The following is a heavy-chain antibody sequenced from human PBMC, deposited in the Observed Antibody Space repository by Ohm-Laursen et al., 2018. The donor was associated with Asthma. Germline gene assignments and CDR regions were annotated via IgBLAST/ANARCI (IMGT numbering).Heavy chain of an antibody. Sequence: TLSLTCTVSGGSISSGGYYWSWIRQHPGKGLEWIGYIYYSGSTYYNPSLKSRVTISVDTSKNQFSLKLSSVTAADTAVYYCARVGDIVVVPAAMPSFAFDIWGQGTMVTVSS. D-gene: IGHD2-2*01. CDR1: GGSISSGGYY. CDR2: IYYSGST. V-gene: IGHV4-31*03. J-gene: IGHJ3*02. CDR3: ARVGDIVVVPAAMPSFAFDI.